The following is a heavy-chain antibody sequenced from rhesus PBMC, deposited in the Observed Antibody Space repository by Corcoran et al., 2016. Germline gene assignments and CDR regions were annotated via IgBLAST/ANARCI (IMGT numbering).Heavy chain of an antibody. J-gene: IGHJ4*01. CDR1: GFSLTTSGMG. V-gene: IGHV2-174*01. D-gene: IGHD6-31*01. Sequence: QVTFKESGPALVKPTQILTLTCTFSGFSLTTSGMGVGWIRQPPGKALEWLALIYWDDDKRYSTALKSRLTISKDTSKNQVVLTTTNMDPVDTATYYCARGAGGIAAGDYWGQGVLVTVSS. CDR3: ARGAGGIAAGDY. CDR2: IYWDDDK.